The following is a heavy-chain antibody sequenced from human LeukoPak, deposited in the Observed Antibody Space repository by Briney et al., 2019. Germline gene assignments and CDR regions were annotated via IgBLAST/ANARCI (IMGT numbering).Heavy chain of an antibody. D-gene: IGHD2-21*01. CDR1: GFTFSNFL. V-gene: IGHV3-23*01. CDR3: ITPLPYSAQ. Sequence: PGGSLRLSCAASGFTFSNFLMTWVRQAPGKGPEWVSAISGSGGDTYYADSVKGRFTISRDNSKNTLYLQMNSLKTEDTAVYYCITPLPYSAQGGQGTLVTVSS. J-gene: IGHJ4*02. CDR2: ISGSGGDT.